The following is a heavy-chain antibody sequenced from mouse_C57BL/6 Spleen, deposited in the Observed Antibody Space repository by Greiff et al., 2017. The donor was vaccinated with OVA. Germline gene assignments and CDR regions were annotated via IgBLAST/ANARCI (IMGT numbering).Heavy chain of an antibody. D-gene: IGHD1-1*01. Sequence: QVQLKQSGAELARPGASVKLSCKASGYTFTSYGISWVKQSTGQGLEWIGEIYPRSGNTYYNEKFKGKATLTADKSSSTAYMELRSLTSEDSAVYFCARRDYGSSYDWYFDVWGTGTTVTVSS. J-gene: IGHJ1*03. CDR1: GYTFTSYG. CDR3: ARRDYGSSYDWYFDV. CDR2: IYPRSGNT. V-gene: IGHV1-81*01.